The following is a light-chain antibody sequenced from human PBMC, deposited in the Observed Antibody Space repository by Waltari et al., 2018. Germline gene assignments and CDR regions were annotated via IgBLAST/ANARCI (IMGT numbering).Light chain of an antibody. CDR1: QRVLYISNNKNY. CDR3: QQYYSTLPYT. Sequence: DIVLTQPPDSVAASLRERATLNRKSSQRVLYISNNKNYLAWYQKKPGKPPKLLIYWASTRESGVPDRFSGSGSGTDFTLTISSLQAEDVAVYYCQQYYSTLPYTFGQGTKLEIK. CDR2: WAS. J-gene: IGKJ2*01. V-gene: IGKV4-1*01.